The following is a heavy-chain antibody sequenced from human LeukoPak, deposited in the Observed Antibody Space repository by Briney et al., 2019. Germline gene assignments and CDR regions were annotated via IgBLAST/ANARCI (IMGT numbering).Heavy chain of an antibody. CDR2: IYPDDSDT. Sequence: GESLKISCKGSGYNFITYWGGWVRQMPGKGLEWMGIIYPDDSDTRYSPSFQGQVTISADKSISTAFLQWSSLKASDTAIYYCARQGPDVNFDYWGQGTLVTVSS. V-gene: IGHV5-51*01. CDR3: ARQGPDVNFDY. J-gene: IGHJ4*02. CDR1: GYNFITYW. D-gene: IGHD1-14*01.